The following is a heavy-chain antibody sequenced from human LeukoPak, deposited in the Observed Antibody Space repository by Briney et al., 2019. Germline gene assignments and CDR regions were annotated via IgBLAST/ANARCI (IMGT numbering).Heavy chain of an antibody. D-gene: IGHD3-16*02. CDR3: ATGFLGELSSVPQGDY. J-gene: IGHJ4*02. CDR1: GGTFSSYA. V-gene: IGHV1-69*13. CDR2: IIPIFGTA. Sequence: SVKVSCKASGGTFSSYAISWVRQAPGQGLEWMGGIIPIFGTANYAQKFQGRVTITADESTSTAYMELSSPRSEDTAVYYCATGFLGELSSVPQGDYWGQGTLVTVSS.